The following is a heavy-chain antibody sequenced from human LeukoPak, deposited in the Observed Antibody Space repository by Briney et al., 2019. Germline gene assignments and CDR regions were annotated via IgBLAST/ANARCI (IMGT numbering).Heavy chain of an antibody. CDR1: GFTFSTNS. D-gene: IGHD4-23*01. Sequence: PGGSLRLSCAASGFTFSTNSMKWVRQAPGKGLEWVSSIGVSSSHTFYADSVKGRFTISRDNAENSVYLQMNSLRAEDTAVYYCAKDLTTVATPYYYYYMDVWGKGTTVTVSS. J-gene: IGHJ6*03. CDR3: AKDLTTVATPYYYYYMDV. V-gene: IGHV3-21*01. CDR2: IGVSSSHT.